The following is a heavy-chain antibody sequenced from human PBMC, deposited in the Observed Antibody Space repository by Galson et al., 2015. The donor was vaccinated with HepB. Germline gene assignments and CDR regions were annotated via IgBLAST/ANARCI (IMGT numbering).Heavy chain of an antibody. CDR3: AREGRRTGEVTKAFDM. J-gene: IGHJ3*02. CDR2: INSDASRT. D-gene: IGHD7-27*01. V-gene: IGHV3-74*01. CDR1: GFTNYW. Sequence: SLRLSCAASGFTNYWIPWVRQAPGPGPVWVSRINSDASRTTYADSAKGRFTISRDNAKNTLYLQMNSLRDEDTAVYYCAREGRRTGEVTKAFDMWVQGTMVTVSS.